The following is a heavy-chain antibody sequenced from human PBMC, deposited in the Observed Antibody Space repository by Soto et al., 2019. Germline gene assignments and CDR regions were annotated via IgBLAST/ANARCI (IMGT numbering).Heavy chain of an antibody. J-gene: IGHJ4*02. D-gene: IGHD3-22*01. CDR3: ARDRLRGYDSSGFYS. Sequence: GASVKVSCKACGDSFRCYGSNWVRQAPGQGLEWMGWINPSDGNRNFAQKFEDRVTMTTATSTNTVFLELRSLKSDDTAIYYCARDRLRGYDSSGFYSWGQGTMVTVSS. V-gene: IGHV1-18*01. CDR1: GDSFRCYG. CDR2: INPSDGNR.